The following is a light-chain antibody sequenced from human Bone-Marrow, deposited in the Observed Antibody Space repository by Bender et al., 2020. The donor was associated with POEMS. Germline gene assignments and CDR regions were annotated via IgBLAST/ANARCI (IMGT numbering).Light chain of an antibody. J-gene: IGLJ2*01. CDR3: SSYTTTGNVV. CDR1: NSDIGGSDY. V-gene: IGLV2-14*03. CDR2: DVN. Sequence: QSALTQPASVSGSPGQSITVSCTGANSDIGGSDYVSWYQQYPGKAPKLMIFDVNNRPSGISYRFSGSKSGNTASLTISGLKAEDEADYYCSSYTTTGNVVFGGGTRVTVL.